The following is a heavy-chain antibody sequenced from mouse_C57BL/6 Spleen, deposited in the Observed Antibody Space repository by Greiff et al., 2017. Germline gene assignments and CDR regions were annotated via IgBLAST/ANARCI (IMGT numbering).Heavy chain of an antibody. Sequence: VQLQQSGPELVKPGASVKISCKASGYAFSSSWMNWVKQRPGKGLEWIGRIYPGDGDTNYTGKFKGKATLTADKSSSTAYMQLSSLTSEDSTVYFCARLYGNFGGYFDYWGQGTTLTVSS. CDR2: IYPGDGDT. D-gene: IGHD2-10*02. J-gene: IGHJ2*01. CDR3: ARLYGNFGGYFDY. CDR1: GYAFSSSW. V-gene: IGHV1-82*01.